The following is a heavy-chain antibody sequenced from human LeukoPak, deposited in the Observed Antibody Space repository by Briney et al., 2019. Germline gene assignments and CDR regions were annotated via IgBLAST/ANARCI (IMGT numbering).Heavy chain of an antibody. D-gene: IGHD1-7*01. J-gene: IGHJ3*01. V-gene: IGHV5-51*01. Sequence: GESLKISCKGSGYTFTSYWIAWVRQMPGKGLEWMGIIYPGDSDTRYSPSFQGQVTISVDKSTSTTYLQWSSLKASDTAIYYCARASANSFHLWGQGTMVTVSS. CDR2: IYPGDSDT. CDR1: GYTFTSYW. CDR3: ARASANSFHL.